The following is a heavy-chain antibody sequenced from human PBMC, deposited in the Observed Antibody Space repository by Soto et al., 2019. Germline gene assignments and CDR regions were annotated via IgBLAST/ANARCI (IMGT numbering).Heavy chain of an antibody. V-gene: IGHV1-3*01. J-gene: IGHJ3*02. D-gene: IGHD2-15*01. CDR2: INAGNGNT. Sequence: ASVKVSCKASGYTFTSYAMHWVRQVPGQRLEWMGWINAGNGNTKYSQKFQGRVTITRDTSASTAYMELSSLRSEDTAVYYCARRYCSGGSCYMNVFDIWGQGTMVTVSS. CDR1: GYTFTSYA. CDR3: ARRYCSGGSCYMNVFDI.